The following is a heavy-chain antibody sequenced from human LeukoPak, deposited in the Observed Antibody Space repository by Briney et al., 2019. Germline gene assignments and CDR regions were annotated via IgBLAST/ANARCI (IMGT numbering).Heavy chain of an antibody. CDR3: ARDAYYYGSSGYQI. V-gene: IGHV4-34*01. CDR1: GGSFSGYY. J-gene: IGHJ3*02. D-gene: IGHD3-22*01. CDR2: INHSGST. Sequence: PSETLSLTRAVYGGSFSGYYWSWIRQPPGKGLEWIGEINHSGSTNYNPSLKSRVTISVDTSKNQFSLKLSSVTAADTAVYYCARDAYYYGSSGYQIWGQGTMVTVSS.